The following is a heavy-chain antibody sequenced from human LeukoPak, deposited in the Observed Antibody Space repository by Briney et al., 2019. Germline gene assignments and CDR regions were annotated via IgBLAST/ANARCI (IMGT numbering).Heavy chain of an antibody. V-gene: IGHV3-21*01. CDR3: ARHDYGDYVPDY. D-gene: IGHD4-17*01. J-gene: IGHJ4*02. CDR2: ISSSSSYI. Sequence: GGSLRLSCAASGFTFGSYSMNWVRQAPGKGLEWVSSISSSSSYIYYADSVKGRFTISRDNAKNSLYLQMNSLRAEDTAVYYCARHDYGDYVPDYWGQGTLVTVSS. CDR1: GFTFGSYS.